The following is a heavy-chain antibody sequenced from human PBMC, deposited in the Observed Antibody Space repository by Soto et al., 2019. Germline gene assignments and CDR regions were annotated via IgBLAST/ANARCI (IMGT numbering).Heavy chain of an antibody. CDR3: ARHEATYYNFYGMDV. J-gene: IGHJ6*02. CDR2: IHPGESDT. V-gene: IGHV5-51*01. Sequence: GESLKISCNSYGYSFTTYWIAWVRQMPGKGLEWMGSIHPGESDTRYSPSFQGQVTISADRSITTAYLQWSSLKASDTAMYYCARHEATYYNFYGMDVWGQGTTVTSP. CDR1: GYSFTTYW.